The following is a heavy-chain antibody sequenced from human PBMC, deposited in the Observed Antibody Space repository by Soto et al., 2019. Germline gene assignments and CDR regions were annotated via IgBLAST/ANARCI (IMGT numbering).Heavy chain of an antibody. J-gene: IGHJ6*02. D-gene: IGHD1-26*01. CDR2: IIPIFGTA. Sequence: QVQLVQSGAEVKKPGSSVKVSCKASGGTFSSYAISWVRQAPGQGLEWMGGIIPIFGTANYAQKFQGRVTITADESTSTAYMELSSLRYEDTAVYYCARGGIVGAKNYYYGMAVWGQGTTVTVSS. CDR3: ARGGIVGAKNYYYGMAV. V-gene: IGHV1-69*12. CDR1: GGTFSSYA.